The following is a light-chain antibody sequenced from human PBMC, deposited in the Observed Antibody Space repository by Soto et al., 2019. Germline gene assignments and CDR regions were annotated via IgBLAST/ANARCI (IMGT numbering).Light chain of an antibody. J-gene: IGLJ1*01. CDR1: NIGGKS. Sequence: SYELTQPPSVSVAPGQTARITWGGNNIGGKSVHWYQQKPGQAPVLVVYDDSDRPSGIPDRFSGSNSGDTATLTIRRVEAGDEADYYCHVWDSSSDHDVFGTGTKVTVL. CDR2: DDS. CDR3: HVWDSSSDHDV. V-gene: IGLV3-21*02.